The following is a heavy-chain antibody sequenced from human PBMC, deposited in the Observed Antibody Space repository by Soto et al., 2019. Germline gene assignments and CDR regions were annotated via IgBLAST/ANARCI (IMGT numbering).Heavy chain of an antibody. CDR3: ARESRPNGYNYIHNWFDP. J-gene: IGHJ5*02. V-gene: IGHV3-11*06. CDR2: ISSSSSYT. CDR1: GFTFSDYY. Sequence: GGSLRLSCAASGFTFSDYYMSWIRQAPGKGLEWVSYISSSSSYTNYADSVKGRFTISRDNAKNSLYLQMNSLRAEDTAVYYCARESRPNGYNYIHNWFDPWGQGTLVTVSS. D-gene: IGHD5-12*01.